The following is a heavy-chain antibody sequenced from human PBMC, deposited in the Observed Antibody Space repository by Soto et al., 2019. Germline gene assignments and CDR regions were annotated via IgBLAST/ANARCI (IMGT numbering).Heavy chain of an antibody. V-gene: IGHV4-39*01. CDR3: ARHCNWNYGSGGLWWFDP. J-gene: IGHJ5*02. D-gene: IGHD1-7*01. CDR1: GGSISSSSYY. CDR2: IYYSGST. Sequence: QLQLQESGPGLVKPSETLSLTCTVSGGSISSSSYYWGWIRQPPGKGLEWIGSIYYSGSTYYNPSLKSRVTISVDTSKNQFSLKLSSVTAADTAVYYCARHCNWNYGSGGLWWFDPWGQGTLVTVSS.